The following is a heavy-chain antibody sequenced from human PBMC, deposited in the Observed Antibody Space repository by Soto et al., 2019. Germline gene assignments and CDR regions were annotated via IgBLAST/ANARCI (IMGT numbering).Heavy chain of an antibody. CDR1: GYAFTIYG. Sequence: ASVKVSCKASGYAFTIYGIHWVRQAPGQGLEWMGWINAGKGDTKYSQKFQGRVTISRDSSAGTTYVELSSLRSEDTAVYYCAIYFPLRFRQLLSHFHYSGHGTLVFVTS. J-gene: IGHJ4*01. CDR3: AIYFPLRFRQLLSHFHY. D-gene: IGHD3-10*01. V-gene: IGHV1-3*01. CDR2: INAGKGDT.